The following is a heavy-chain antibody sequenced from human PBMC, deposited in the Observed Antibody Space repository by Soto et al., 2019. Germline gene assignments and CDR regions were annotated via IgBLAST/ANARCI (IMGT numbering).Heavy chain of an antibody. CDR1: GFTFSSYG. CDR3: ARDGSVYCSSTSCYVVYYFDY. V-gene: IGHV3-33*01. Sequence: PGGSLRLSCAASGFTFSSYGMHWVRQAPGKGLEWVAVIWYDGSNKYYADTVKGRFTISRDNSKNTLYLQMNSLRAEDTAVYYFARDGSVYCSSTSCYVVYYFDYWGQGTLVTVSS. CDR2: IWYDGSNK. J-gene: IGHJ4*02. D-gene: IGHD2-2*01.